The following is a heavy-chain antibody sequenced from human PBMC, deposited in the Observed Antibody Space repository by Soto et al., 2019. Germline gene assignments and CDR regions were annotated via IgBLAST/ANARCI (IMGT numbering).Heavy chain of an antibody. CDR1: GFTFSSYS. V-gene: IGHV3-21*01. D-gene: IGHD2-2*01. CDR2: ISSSRSYI. J-gene: IGHJ6*03. Sequence: GGSLRLSCAASGFTFSSYSMNWVRQAPGKGLEWVSSISSSRSYIYYPDSVKGRFTISRDNAKNSLYLQMNSLRAEDTAVYYCAGKYGNYYYYYMDVWGKGTTVTVSS. CDR3: AGKYGNYYYYYMDV.